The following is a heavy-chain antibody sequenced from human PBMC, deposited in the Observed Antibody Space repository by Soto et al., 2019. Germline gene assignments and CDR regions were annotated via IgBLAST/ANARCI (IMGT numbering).Heavy chain of an antibody. D-gene: IGHD6-6*01. CDR1: GFTFSSYA. V-gene: IGHV3-64D*06. Sequence: LGLSCSASGFTFSSYAMHWVRQAPGKGLEYVSAISSNGGSTYYADSVKGRFTISRDNSKNTLYLQMSSLRAEDTAVYYCVKDRRGSSYWFDPWGQGTLVTVSS. J-gene: IGHJ5*02. CDR2: ISSNGGST. CDR3: VKDRRGSSYWFDP.